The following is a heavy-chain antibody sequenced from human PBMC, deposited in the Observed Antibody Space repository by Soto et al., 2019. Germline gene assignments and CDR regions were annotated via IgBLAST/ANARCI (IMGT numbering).Heavy chain of an antibody. Sequence: QVQLVQSGAEVKKPGASVKVSCKASGYTFTSYDINWVRQATGQGLEWMGWMNPNSGNTGYAQKFQGSVTLTRNTSISTAYMELSSLRSEDTSVYYCARGSRDVWSGYCFDYWGQGTLVTVSS. CDR3: ARGSRDVWSGYCFDY. D-gene: IGHD3-3*01. CDR1: GYTFTSYD. J-gene: IGHJ4*02. V-gene: IGHV1-8*01. CDR2: MNPNSGNT.